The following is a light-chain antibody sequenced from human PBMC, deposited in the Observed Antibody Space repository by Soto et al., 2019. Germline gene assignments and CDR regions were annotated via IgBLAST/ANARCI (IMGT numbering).Light chain of an antibody. CDR3: QQYSDWPLT. Sequence: EIVMSQSPATVSVSPVERGTLSCRPSQTFHSNLAWYQQRPGQAPRPLLYAASTRATGIPAWFSGNGFGTEFTLTISRLQSEDFAVYYCQQYSDWPLTFGGGTKVEIK. J-gene: IGKJ4*01. CDR2: AAS. CDR1: QTFHSN. V-gene: IGKV3D-15*01.